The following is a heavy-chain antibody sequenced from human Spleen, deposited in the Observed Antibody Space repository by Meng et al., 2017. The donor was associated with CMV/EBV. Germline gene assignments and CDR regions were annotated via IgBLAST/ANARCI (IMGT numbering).Heavy chain of an antibody. D-gene: IGHD3-10*02. V-gene: IGHV3-53*01. CDR3: ARLMFGHWYFDL. Sequence: GGSLRLSCAVSGGSISSYNWWSWVRQPPGKGLEWVSVIYSGGSTYYADSVKGRFTISRDNSKNTLYLQMNSLRAEDTAVYYCARLMFGHWYFDLWGRGTLVTVSS. J-gene: IGHJ2*01. CDR1: GGSISSYNW. CDR2: IYSGGST.